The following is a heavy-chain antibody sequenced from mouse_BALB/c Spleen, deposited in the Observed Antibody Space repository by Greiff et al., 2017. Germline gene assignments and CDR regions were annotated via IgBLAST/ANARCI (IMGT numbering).Heavy chain of an antibody. V-gene: IGHV1-69*02. CDR2: IDPSDSYT. D-gene: IGHD1-1*01. Sequence: LQESGAELVKPGASVKLSCKASGYTFTSYWMHWVKQRPGQGLEWIGEIDPSDSYTNYNQKFKGKATLTVDKSSSTAYMQLSSLTSEDSAVYYCARLSITTVVAEGYWGQGTTLTVSS. CDR3: ARLSITTVVAEGY. J-gene: IGHJ2*01. CDR1: GYTFTSYW.